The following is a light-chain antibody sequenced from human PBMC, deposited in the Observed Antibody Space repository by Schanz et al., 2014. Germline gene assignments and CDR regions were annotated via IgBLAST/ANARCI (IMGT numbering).Light chain of an antibody. J-gene: IGLJ3*02. V-gene: IGLV2-14*01. CDR2: DVS. Sequence: QSALTQPASVSGSLGQSITISCTGTSSDVGGYKYVSWYQQHPGKAPKLMIYDVSNRPSGVSNRFSGSKSVNTASLTISGLQAEDEADYYCTSYTGSGTLWVFGGGTKLTVL. CDR1: SSDVGGYKY. CDR3: TSYTGSGTLWV.